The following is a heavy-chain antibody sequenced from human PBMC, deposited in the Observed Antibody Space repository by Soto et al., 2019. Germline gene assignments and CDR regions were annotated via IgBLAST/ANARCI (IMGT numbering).Heavy chain of an antibody. CDR3: AKDPRIQLWLPDS. CDR2: ISGSGGST. D-gene: IGHD5-18*01. CDR1: GFTFDDYA. Sequence: EVQLVESGGGLVQPGRSLRLSCAASGFTFDDYAMHWVRQAPGKGLEWVSGISGSGGSTYYADSVKGRFTISRDNSKNTLYLQMNSLRAEDTAVYYCAKDPRIQLWLPDSWGQGTLVTVSS. V-gene: IGHV3-23*04. J-gene: IGHJ4*02.